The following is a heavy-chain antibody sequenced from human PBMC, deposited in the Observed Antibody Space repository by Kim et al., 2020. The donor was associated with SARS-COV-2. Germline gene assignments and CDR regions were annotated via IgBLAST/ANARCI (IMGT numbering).Heavy chain of an antibody. D-gene: IGHD2-2*01. V-gene: IGHV5-51*01. CDR2: IYPGDSDT. CDR3: ARHRVVVPAASEVSYYYGMDV. J-gene: IGHJ6*02. Sequence: GESLKISCKGSGYSFTSYWIGWVRQMPGKGLEWMGIIYPGDSDTRYSPSFQGQVTISADKSISPAYLQWSSLKAPEPAMYYCARHRVVVPAASEVSYYYGMDVWGQGTTVTVSS. CDR1: GYSFTSYW.